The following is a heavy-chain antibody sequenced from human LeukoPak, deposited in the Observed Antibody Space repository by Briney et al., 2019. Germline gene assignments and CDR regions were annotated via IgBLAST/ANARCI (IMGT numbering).Heavy chain of an antibody. CDR3: ARHYPDYAEGAFDF. CDR1: GFTFSNYE. J-gene: IGHJ4*02. Sequence: GGSLRLSCAASGFTFSNYEMNWVRKAPGEGLEWVSYISSSSRTIYYSDPVMGRFIISRENTENSLYLQMKSLRAADTAVYYFARHYPDYAEGAFDFWGQGTLVTVSS. D-gene: IGHD4-17*01. CDR2: ISSSSRTI. V-gene: IGHV3-48*03.